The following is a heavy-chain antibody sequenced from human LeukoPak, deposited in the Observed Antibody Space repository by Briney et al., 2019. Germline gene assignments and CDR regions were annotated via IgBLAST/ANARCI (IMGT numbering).Heavy chain of an antibody. CDR2: ISSSSSYI. CDR1: GFTFSSYS. V-gene: IGHV3-21*01. Sequence: PGGSLRLSCAASGFTFSSYSMNWVRQAPGKGLEWVSSISSSSSYIYYADSVKGRFTISRDNAKNSLSLQMNSLRADDTAVYYCARGYSSSWYLDWGQGTLVTVSS. D-gene: IGHD6-13*01. J-gene: IGHJ4*02. CDR3: ARGYSSSWYLD.